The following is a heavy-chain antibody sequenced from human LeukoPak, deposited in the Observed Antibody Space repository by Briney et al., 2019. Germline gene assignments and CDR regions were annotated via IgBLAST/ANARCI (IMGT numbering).Heavy chain of an antibody. CDR1: GYSISSGYY. J-gene: IGHJ4*02. D-gene: IGHD3-10*02. CDR3: ARDWAPSYYVFDY. V-gene: IGHV4-38-2*02. CDR2: IYHSGST. Sequence: SETLSLTCTVSGYSISSGYYWGWIRQPPGKGLEWIGSIYHSGSTYYNPSLKSRVTISVDTSKNQFSLKLSSVTAADTAVYYCARDWAPSYYVFDYWAQETLAPVPS.